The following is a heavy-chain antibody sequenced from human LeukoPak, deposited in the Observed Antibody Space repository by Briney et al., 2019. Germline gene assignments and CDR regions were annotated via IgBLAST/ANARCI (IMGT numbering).Heavy chain of an antibody. Sequence: PGGSLRLSCTASGFTFGDYAMSWIRQAPGKGLEWVGFIRSKAYGETADYAASVKGRFTISRDDSKAIAYLQMNSLKTEDTAVYHCTRDRGAYNLYEYWGQGTLVTVSS. D-gene: IGHD1-1*01. CDR3: TRDRGAYNLYEY. CDR2: IRSKAYGETA. J-gene: IGHJ4*02. V-gene: IGHV3-49*03. CDR1: GFTFGDYA.